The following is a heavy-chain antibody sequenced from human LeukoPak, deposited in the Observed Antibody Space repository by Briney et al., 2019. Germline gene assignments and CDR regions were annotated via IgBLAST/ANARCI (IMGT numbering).Heavy chain of an antibody. CDR3: ARSSGYMSY. CDR2: IYHSGST. J-gene: IGHJ4*02. D-gene: IGHD3-22*01. CDR1: HYSISSNYY. Sequence: NPSETLSLTCTVSHYSISSNYYWGWIRQPPGKGLEWIGSIYHSGSTYYNPSLKSRVTISVDTSKNQFFLKLTSVTAADTAVYYCARSSGYMSYWGQGTLVTVSS. V-gene: IGHV4-38-2*02.